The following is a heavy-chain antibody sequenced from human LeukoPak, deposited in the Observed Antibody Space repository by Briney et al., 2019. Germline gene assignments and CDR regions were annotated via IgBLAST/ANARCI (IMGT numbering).Heavy chain of an antibody. V-gene: IGHV4-39*07. J-gene: IGHJ4*02. CDR1: GGSISSSSYY. Sequence: PSETLSLTCTVSGGSISSSSYYWGWIRQPPGKGLEWIGSIYYSGSTYYNPSLKSRVTISVDTSKNQFSLKLSSVTAADTAVYYCARVSSVAGTFDYWGQGTLVTVSS. CDR2: IYYSGST. CDR3: ARVSSVAGTFDY. D-gene: IGHD6-19*01.